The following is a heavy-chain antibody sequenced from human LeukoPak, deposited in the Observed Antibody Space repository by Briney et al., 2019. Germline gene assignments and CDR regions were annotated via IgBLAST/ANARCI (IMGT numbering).Heavy chain of an antibody. D-gene: IGHD6-13*01. J-gene: IGHJ4*02. V-gene: IGHV3-48*01. CDR3: ARVGGRIAAAGTDY. CDR1: GFTFSTYS. CDR2: ISSSSSMI. Sequence: GGSLRLSCAASGFTFSTYSMNWVRQAPGKGLEWVSYISSSSSMIYYADSVKGRFTISRDNAKNSLYLQMNSLRAEDTAVYYCARVGGRIAAAGTDYWGQGTLVTVSS.